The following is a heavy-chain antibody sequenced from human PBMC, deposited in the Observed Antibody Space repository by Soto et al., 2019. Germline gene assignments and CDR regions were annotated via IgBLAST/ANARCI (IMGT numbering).Heavy chain of an antibody. CDR3: VRDNHWAFDC. V-gene: IGHV3-48*01. J-gene: IGHJ4*02. CDR2: INRDSSLI. Sequence: EVRLVESGGGLVQPGGSLRLSCVASGFTFSTYAINWVRQAPGKGLEWVSHINRDSSLIDYADSVKGRFTISRDNAKNSLYLQMNSLRVEDTAVYYCVRDNHWAFDCWGQGTLVSVSS. CDR1: GFTFSTYA. D-gene: IGHD3-16*01.